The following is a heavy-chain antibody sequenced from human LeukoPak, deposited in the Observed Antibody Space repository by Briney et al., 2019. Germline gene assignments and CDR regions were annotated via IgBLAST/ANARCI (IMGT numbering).Heavy chain of an antibody. Sequence: SETLSLTCGVYGGSFSGYYWSWIRQPPGKGLEWIGEINHSGSTNYNPSLKSRVTTSVDTSKNQFSLKLRSVTAADTAVYYCARGGADIVVVPAYGMDVWGQGTTVTVSS. CDR1: GGSFSGYY. CDR2: INHSGST. V-gene: IGHV4-34*01. CDR3: ARGGADIVVVPAYGMDV. J-gene: IGHJ6*02. D-gene: IGHD2-2*01.